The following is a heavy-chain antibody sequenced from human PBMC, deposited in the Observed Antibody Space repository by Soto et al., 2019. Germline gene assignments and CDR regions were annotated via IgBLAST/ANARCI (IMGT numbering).Heavy chain of an antibody. V-gene: IGHV1-46*01. J-gene: IGHJ4*02. CDR2: INPSGGST. D-gene: IGHD3-22*01. CDR1: GYTFTSYY. Sequence: QVQLVQSGAEVKKPGASVKVSCKASGYTFTSYYMHWVRQAPGQGLEWMGIINPSGGSTSYAQKFQGRVTVTRDTSTSTVYMELSSLRSEDTAVYYCARGSWYYDSSGYSPLDYWGQGTLVTVSS. CDR3: ARGSWYYDSSGYSPLDY.